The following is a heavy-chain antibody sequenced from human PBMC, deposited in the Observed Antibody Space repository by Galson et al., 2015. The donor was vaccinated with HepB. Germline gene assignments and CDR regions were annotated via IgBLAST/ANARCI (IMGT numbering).Heavy chain of an antibody. J-gene: IGHJ6*02. Sequence: SLRLSCAASGFTFSSYGMHWVRQAPGKGLEWVAVIWYDGSNKYYADSVKGRFTISRDNSKNTLYLQMNSLRAEDTAVYYCAREGAEVPAAYYYYGMDVWGQGTTVTVSS. D-gene: IGHD2-2*01. V-gene: IGHV3-33*01. CDR2: IWYDGSNK. CDR1: GFTFSSYG. CDR3: AREGAEVPAAYYYYGMDV.